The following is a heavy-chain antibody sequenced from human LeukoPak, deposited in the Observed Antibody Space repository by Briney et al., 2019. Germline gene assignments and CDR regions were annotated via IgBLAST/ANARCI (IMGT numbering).Heavy chain of an antibody. D-gene: IGHD3-10*01. CDR2: IYYSGST. CDR1: GGSISSYY. J-gene: IGHJ4*02. Sequence: SETLSLTCTVPGGSISSYYWSWIRQPPGKGLEWIGYIYYSGSTNYNPSLKSRVTISVDTSKNQFSLKLSSVTAADTAVYYCARRPRRADNGSGSYYFDYWGQGTLVTVSS. V-gene: IGHV4-59*01. CDR3: ARRPRRADNGSGSYYFDY.